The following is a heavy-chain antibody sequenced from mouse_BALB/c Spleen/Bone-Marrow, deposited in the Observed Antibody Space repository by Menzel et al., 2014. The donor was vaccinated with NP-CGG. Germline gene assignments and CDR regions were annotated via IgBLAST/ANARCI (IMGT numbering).Heavy chain of an antibody. CDR2: IDPANGNT. Sequence: VQLQQSGAELVKPGASVKLSCTASGFNIKDTYMHWVKQRPEQGLEWIGRIDPANGNTKYDPKFQGKATITADTSSNTAFLQLSSLTSEDTAVYYCARTAPENFDYWGQGTTLTVSS. V-gene: IGHV14-3*02. CDR1: GFNIKDTY. D-gene: IGHD1-2*01. CDR3: ARTAPENFDY. J-gene: IGHJ2*01.